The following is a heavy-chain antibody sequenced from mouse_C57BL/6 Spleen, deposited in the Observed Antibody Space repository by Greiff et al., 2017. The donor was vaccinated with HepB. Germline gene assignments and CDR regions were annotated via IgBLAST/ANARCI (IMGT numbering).Heavy chain of an antibody. J-gene: IGHJ2*01. CDR2: INPNNGGT. D-gene: IGHD1-1*01. V-gene: IGHV1-22*01. CDR3: ARSLYYYGSSSLTDFDY. CDR1: GYTFTDYN. Sequence: EVQLQQSGPELVKPGASVKMSCKASGYTFTDYNMHWVKQSHGKSLEWIGYINPNNGGTSYNQKFKGKATLTVNKSSSTAYMELRSLTSEDSAVYYCARSLYYYGSSSLTDFDYWGQGTTLTVSS.